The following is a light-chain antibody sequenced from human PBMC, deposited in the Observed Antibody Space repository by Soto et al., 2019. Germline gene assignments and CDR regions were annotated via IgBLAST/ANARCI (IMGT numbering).Light chain of an antibody. CDR3: HQYYTGIA. Sequence: DVVMTQSPDSLAVSLGEGATINCKSSQSVLHSSNNEHSVAWYQQKAGQRPKLLIYWASIRESGVPDRFSGSGSGTDFALTTSSLQAEHVAVYFCHQYYTGIAFGQGTRLEIK. CDR2: WAS. CDR1: QSVLHSSNNEHS. J-gene: IGKJ5*01. V-gene: IGKV4-1*01.